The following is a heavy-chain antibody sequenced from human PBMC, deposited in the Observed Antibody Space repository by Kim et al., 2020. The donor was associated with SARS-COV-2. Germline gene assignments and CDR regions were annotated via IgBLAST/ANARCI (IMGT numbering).Heavy chain of an antibody. V-gene: IGHV3-66*01. CDR2: IYSGGST. CDR3: ARLEYYDILTGPRDDY. CDR1: GFTVSSNY. Sequence: GGSLRLSCAASGFTVSSNYMSWVRQAPGKGLEWVSVIYSGGSTYYADSVKGRFTISRDNSKNTLYLQMNSLRAEDTAVYYCARLEYYDILTGPRDDYWGQGTLVTVSS. J-gene: IGHJ4*02. D-gene: IGHD3-9*01.